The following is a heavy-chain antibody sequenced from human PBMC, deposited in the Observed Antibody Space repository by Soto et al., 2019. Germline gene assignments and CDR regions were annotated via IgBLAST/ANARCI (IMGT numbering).Heavy chain of an antibody. Sequence: QVHLVQSGAEVMKPGASVKVSCKGCGYAFSTYGITWVRQATGQGLEWMGWISAHNGNTNYAQKLQGRVTVTRDTSTSTAYMELRSLRSDDTAVYYCARGRYGDYWGQGALVTVSS. J-gene: IGHJ4*02. CDR2: ISAHNGNT. CDR1: GYAFSTYG. V-gene: IGHV1-18*01. CDR3: ARGRYGDY. D-gene: IGHD1-1*01.